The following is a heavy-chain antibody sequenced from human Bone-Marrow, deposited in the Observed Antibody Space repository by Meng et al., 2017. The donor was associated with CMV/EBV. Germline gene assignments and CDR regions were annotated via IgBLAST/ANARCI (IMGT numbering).Heavy chain of an antibody. CDR1: GGSFSGYY. V-gene: IGHV4-34*01. CDR2: INHSGST. Sequence: GSLRLSCAVYGGSFSGYYWSWIRQPPGKGLEWIGEINHSGSTNYNPSLKSRVTISVDTSKNQFSLKLSSVTAADTAVYYCAREGAGGDYDSGTIRGFDFWGQGTLVTVSS. D-gene: IGHD3-10*01. CDR3: AREGAGGDYDSGTIRGFDF. J-gene: IGHJ4*02.